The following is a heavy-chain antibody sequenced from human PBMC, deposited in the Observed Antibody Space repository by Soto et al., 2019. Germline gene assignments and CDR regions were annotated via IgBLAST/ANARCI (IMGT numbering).Heavy chain of an antibody. CDR2: IYHSGRT. V-gene: IGHV4-39*07. J-gene: IGHJ4*02. CDR3: ARDKITGLFDY. CDR1: GGSVRSSTYY. Sequence: SETLSLTCTVSGGSVRSSTYYWGWIRQPPGKGLEWIAGIYHSGRTHNNPALKSRVTISVDTSTNQFSLKLTSVTAADTAVYYCARDKITGLFDYWGQGTLVTVSS. D-gene: IGHD2-8*02.